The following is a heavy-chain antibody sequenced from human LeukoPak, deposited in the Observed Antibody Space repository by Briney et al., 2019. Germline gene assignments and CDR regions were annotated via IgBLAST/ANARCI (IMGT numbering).Heavy chain of an antibody. D-gene: IGHD5-18*01. J-gene: IGHJ6*03. CDR2: MNPNSGNT. CDR3: ARGGYSYGYNYYYYMDV. V-gene: IGHV1-8*01. Sequence: ASVKVSCKASGYTFTSYDINWVRQATGQGLEWMGWMNPNSGNTGYAQKFQGRVTMTRNTSISTAYMELSSLRSEDTAVYYCARGGYSYGYNYYYYMDVWGKGTTVTVSS. CDR1: GYTFTSYD.